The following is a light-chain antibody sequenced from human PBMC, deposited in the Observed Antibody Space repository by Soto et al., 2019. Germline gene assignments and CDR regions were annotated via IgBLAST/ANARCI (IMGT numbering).Light chain of an antibody. CDR3: SLYTSSSTWV. V-gene: IGLV2-18*01. CDR2: DVT. Sequence: SVLTQPPSVSGSPGQSVTISCTVTSSVVGDYEHVSWYQQAPGTAPKLIIFDVTNRPSGVPDRFSGSKSGNTPSLTIFGLQAEDEADYYCSLYTSSSTWVFGGGTKLTVL. CDR1: SSVVGDYEH. J-gene: IGLJ3*02.